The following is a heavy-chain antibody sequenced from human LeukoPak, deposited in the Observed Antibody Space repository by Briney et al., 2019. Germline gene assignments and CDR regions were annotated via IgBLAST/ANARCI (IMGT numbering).Heavy chain of an antibody. CDR1: GFTFSSYA. V-gene: IGHV3-30*03. CDR2: ISYDGSDK. CDR3: AREYRGWYFDH. D-gene: IGHD1-1*01. Sequence: GGSLRLSCAASGFTFSSYAMSWVRQAPGKGLEWVAIISYDGSDKYYADSVKGRFTISRDNSKNTLNLQMNSLRVEDTAVYYCAREYRGWYFDHWGQGTLVTVSS. J-gene: IGHJ4*02.